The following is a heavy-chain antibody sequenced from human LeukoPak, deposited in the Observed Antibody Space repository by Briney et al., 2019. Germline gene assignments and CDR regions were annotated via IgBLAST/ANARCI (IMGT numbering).Heavy chain of an antibody. D-gene: IGHD3-22*01. J-gene: IGHJ4*02. V-gene: IGHV4-34*01. CDR3: AGGGNQYYDSSGYYVTPIDY. CDR2: IIHNGGS. Sequence: SETLSLTCSVDGGSFSGYYWSWFRQPPGKGLGWSGEIIHNGGSNYNPSPNRRGATSLDTPKIQFSLKLSSVTAADTAVYYCAGGGNQYYDSSGYYVTPIDYWGQGTLVTVSS. CDR1: GGSFSGYY.